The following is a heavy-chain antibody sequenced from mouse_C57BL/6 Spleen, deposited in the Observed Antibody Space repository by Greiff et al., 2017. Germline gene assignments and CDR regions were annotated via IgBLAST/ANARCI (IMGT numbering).Heavy chain of an antibody. CDR3: TRWVTGTPLDY. Sequence: VQLQQSGTVLARPGASVKMSCKTSGYTFTSYWMHWVKQRPGQGLEWIGAIYPGNSDTSYNQKFKGKAKLTAVTSASTAYMGLSSLTNEDSAVYYCTRWVTGTPLDYWGQGTTLTVSS. V-gene: IGHV1-5*01. D-gene: IGHD4-1*01. CDR1: GYTFTSYW. J-gene: IGHJ2*01. CDR2: IYPGNSDT.